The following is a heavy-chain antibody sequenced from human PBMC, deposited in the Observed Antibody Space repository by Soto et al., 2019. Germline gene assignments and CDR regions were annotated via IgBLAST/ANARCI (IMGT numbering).Heavy chain of an antibody. Sequence: GGSLRLSCAASGFTLSSYGMHWVRQAPGKGLEWVAVISYDGSNKYYADSVKGRFTISRDNSKNTLYLQMNSLRAEDTAVYYCAKGSLYDGDAFDIWGQGTMVTVSS. CDR3: AKGSLYDGDAFDI. CDR1: GFTLSSYG. J-gene: IGHJ3*02. D-gene: IGHD3-22*01. CDR2: ISYDGSNK. V-gene: IGHV3-30*18.